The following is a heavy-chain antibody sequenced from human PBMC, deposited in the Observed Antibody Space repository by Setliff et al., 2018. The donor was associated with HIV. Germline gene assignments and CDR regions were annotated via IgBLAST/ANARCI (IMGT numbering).Heavy chain of an antibody. Sequence: GGSLRLSCAASGFTLSDHWMHWVRQVPGKGLVWVSRTNNDGSITNYADSVKGRFTISRDNAKNSLYLQMDSLRAEDTAMYYCARVRAGCVGCARGVYYFDYWGQGTLVTVSS. V-gene: IGHV3-74*01. CDR3: ARVRAGCVGCARGVYYFDY. CDR2: TNNDGSIT. D-gene: IGHD2-15*01. CDR1: GFTLSDHW. J-gene: IGHJ4*02.